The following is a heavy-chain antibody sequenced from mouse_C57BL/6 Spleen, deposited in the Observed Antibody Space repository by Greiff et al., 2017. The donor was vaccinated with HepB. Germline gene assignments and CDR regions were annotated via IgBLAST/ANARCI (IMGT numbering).Heavy chain of an antibody. CDR3: ATYGSSYNGFAY. CDR1: GYTFTDYN. J-gene: IGHJ3*01. CDR2: INPNNGGT. D-gene: IGHD1-1*01. V-gene: IGHV1-22*01. Sequence: VQLQQSGPELVKPGASVKMSCKASGYTFTDYNMHWVKQSHGKSLEWIGYINPNNGGTSYNQKFKGKATLTVNKSSSTAYMELRSLTSEDSAVYYCATYGSSYNGFAYWGQGTLVTVSA.